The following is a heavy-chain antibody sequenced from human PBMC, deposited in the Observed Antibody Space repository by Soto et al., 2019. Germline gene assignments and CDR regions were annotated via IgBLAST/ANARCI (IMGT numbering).Heavy chain of an antibody. V-gene: IGHV4-31*03. Sequence: QVQLQESGPGLVKPSQTLSLTCTVSGGSISSGGYYWSWIRQHPGKGLEWIGYIYYSGSTYYNPSLKSRVTISVATSENRFSLKLSSVTAADTAVYYCASVRGGSSCWYRDAFDIGGQGTMVTVSS. CDR1: GGSISSGGYY. CDR3: ASVRGGSSCWYRDAFDI. J-gene: IGHJ3*02. D-gene: IGHD6-13*01. CDR2: IYYSGST.